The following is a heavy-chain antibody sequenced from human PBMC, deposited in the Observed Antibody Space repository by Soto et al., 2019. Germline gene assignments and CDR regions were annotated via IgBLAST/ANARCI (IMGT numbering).Heavy chain of an antibody. V-gene: IGHV3-30*18. CDR2: ISHDGGAT. D-gene: IGHD6-13*01. CDR1: GFTFSTSG. CDR3: AKDWGSSGWYNWVDP. J-gene: IGHJ5*02. Sequence: QVQLVESGGGVVQSGRSLRLSCAASGFTFSTSGMHWIRQAPGKGLEWVAMISHDGGATYYVDSVKGRFTISRDTDKNTLHLQMDSLRPEDTATDYCAKDWGSSGWYNWVDPWGQGTLVTVTS.